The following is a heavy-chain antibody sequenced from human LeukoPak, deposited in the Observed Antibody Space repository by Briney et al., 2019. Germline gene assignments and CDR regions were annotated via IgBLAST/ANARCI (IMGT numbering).Heavy chain of an antibody. CDR3: AKDKSGSSWAFDY. V-gene: IGHV3-9*01. Sequence: PGGSLRLSCAASGFTFDDYAMHWVRQAPGKGLEWVSSISWNSGTIDYADAAEGRFTISRDNAKKSLYLQMNSLSAEDTALYYCAKDKSGSSWAFDYWGQGTLVTVSS. CDR2: ISWNSGTI. J-gene: IGHJ4*02. D-gene: IGHD6-13*01. CDR1: GFTFDDYA.